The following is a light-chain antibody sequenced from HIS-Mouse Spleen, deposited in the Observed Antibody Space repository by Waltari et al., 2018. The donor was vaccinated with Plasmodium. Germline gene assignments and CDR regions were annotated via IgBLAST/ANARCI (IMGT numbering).Light chain of an antibody. CDR1: AFPKKN. Sequence: SYELTQPPSVSVSPGQTSRITGSGDAFPKKNAYLYQQKSGQAPVLVIYEDSKRPSGIPERFSGSSSGTMATLTISGAQVEDEADYYCYSTDSSGNHRVFGGGTKLTVL. J-gene: IGLJ3*02. CDR2: EDS. V-gene: IGLV3-10*01. CDR3: YSTDSSGNHRV.